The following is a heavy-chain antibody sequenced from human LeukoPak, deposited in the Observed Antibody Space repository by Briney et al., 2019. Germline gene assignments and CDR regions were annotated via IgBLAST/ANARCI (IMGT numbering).Heavy chain of an antibody. V-gene: IGHV3-21*01. CDR3: ARVCGTYYDILTGYTRNDAFDI. J-gene: IGHJ3*02. Sequence: PGGSLRLSCAASGFTFSSYSMNWVRQAPWKGLEWVSSISSSSSYIYYADSVKGRFTISRDNAKNSLYLQMNGLRAEDTAVYYCARVCGTYYDILTGYTRNDAFDIWGQGTMVTVSS. D-gene: IGHD3-9*01. CDR2: ISSSSSYI. CDR1: GFTFSSYS.